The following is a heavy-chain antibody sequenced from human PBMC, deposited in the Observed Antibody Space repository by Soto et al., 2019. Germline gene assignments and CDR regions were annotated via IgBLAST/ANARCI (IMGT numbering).Heavy chain of an antibody. Sequence: GGSLRLSCAASGFTFSSHSMNWVRQVPGKGLVWVSRINKDGSYTEYGDSVKGRFTISRDNAKNTLYLQMNSLRAEDTAVYYCSRELYSAGDYWGQGTLVTVSS. CDR3: SRELYSAGDY. J-gene: IGHJ4*02. V-gene: IGHV3-74*01. D-gene: IGHD2-15*01. CDR2: INKDGSYT. CDR1: GFTFSSHS.